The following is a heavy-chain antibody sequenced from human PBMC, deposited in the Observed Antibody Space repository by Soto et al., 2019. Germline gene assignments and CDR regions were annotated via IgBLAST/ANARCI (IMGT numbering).Heavy chain of an antibody. CDR1: GFSLSNARMG. Sequence: QVTLKESGPVLVKPTETLTLTCTVSGFSLSNARMGVSWIRQPPGKALEWLAHIFSNDEKSYSTSLKSRLTTPKDTSKSQVVLTMTNMDPVDTATYYCARKVAGYYYYYGMDVWGQGTTVTVSS. CDR3: ARKVAGYYYYYGMDV. D-gene: IGHD6-19*01. V-gene: IGHV2-26*01. CDR2: IFSNDEK. J-gene: IGHJ6*02.